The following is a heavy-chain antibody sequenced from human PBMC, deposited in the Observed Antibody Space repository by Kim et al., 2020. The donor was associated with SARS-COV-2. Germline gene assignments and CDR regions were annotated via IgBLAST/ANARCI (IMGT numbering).Heavy chain of an antibody. J-gene: IGHJ4*02. V-gene: IGHV1-69*04. CDR3: ARDEGLGLYYFDY. D-gene: IGHD6-19*01. Sequence: AQKFKGRVTITADKSTSTAYMERSSLRSEDTAVYYCARDEGLGLYYFDYWGQGTLVTVSS.